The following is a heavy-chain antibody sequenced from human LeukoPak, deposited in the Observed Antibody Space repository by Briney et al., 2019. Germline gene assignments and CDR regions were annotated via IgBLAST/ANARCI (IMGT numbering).Heavy chain of an antibody. CDR1: GFTFSSYW. CDR2: IKQDGSEK. J-gene: IGHJ4*02. D-gene: IGHD5-18*01. Sequence: GGSLRLSCAASGFTFSSYWMSWVRQAPGKGLEWVANIKQDGSEKYYVDSVKGRFTISRDNAKNSLYLQMNSLRAEDTAVYYCARLSGYSYGPNFDYWGQGTLVTVSS. CDR3: ARLSGYSYGPNFDY. V-gene: IGHV3-7*01.